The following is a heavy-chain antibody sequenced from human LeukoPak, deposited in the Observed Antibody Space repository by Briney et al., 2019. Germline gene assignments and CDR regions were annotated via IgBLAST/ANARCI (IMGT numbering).Heavy chain of an antibody. Sequence: SETLSLTCAVSGGSISSGSYYWGWIRQHPGKGLEWIGSIYYSGSTYYNPSLKSRLTISIDTSKNQFSLKLSSVTAADTAVYYCARGRTGDGADHFDYWGQGTLVTVSS. CDR3: ARGRTGDGADHFDY. CDR1: GGSISSGSYY. J-gene: IGHJ4*02. CDR2: IYYSGST. V-gene: IGHV4-31*11. D-gene: IGHD7-27*01.